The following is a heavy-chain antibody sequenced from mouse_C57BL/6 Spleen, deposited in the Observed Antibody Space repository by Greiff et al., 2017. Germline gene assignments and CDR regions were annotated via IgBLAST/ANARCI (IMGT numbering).Heavy chain of an antibody. Sequence: VKLVESGPGLVQPSQSLSITCTVSGFSLTSYGVHWVHQSPGKGLEWLGVIWRGGSTDYNAAFMSRLSITKDNSKSQVFFKMNSLQADDTAIYYCSRPYYYGSSYYAMDYWGQGTSVTVSS. V-gene: IGHV2-5*01. J-gene: IGHJ4*01. CDR1: GFSLTSYG. CDR2: IWRGGST. D-gene: IGHD1-1*01. CDR3: SRPYYYGSSYYAMDY.